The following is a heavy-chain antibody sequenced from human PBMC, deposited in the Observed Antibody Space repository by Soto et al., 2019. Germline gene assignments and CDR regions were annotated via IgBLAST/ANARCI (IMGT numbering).Heavy chain of an antibody. CDR2: ISGSGGST. D-gene: IGHD3-3*01. CDR3: HSYDFWSGYYFLGAFDI. V-gene: IGHV3-23*01. Sequence: VGSLRLSCAASGFTFSSYAMSWVRQAPGKGLEWVSAISGSGGSTYYADSAKGRFTISRDNSKNTLYLQMNSLRAEDTAVYYCHSYDFWSGYYFLGAFDIWGQGTMVTVS. J-gene: IGHJ3*02. CDR1: GFTFSSYA.